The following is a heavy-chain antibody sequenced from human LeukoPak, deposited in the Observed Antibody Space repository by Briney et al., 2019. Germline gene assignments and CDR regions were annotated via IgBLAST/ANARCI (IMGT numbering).Heavy chain of an antibody. CDR1: GGSISSHY. D-gene: IGHD2-15*01. J-gene: IGHJ6*02. CDR3: ARGGDIVVVVAALPYYYYGMDV. Sequence: SETLSLTCTVSGGSISSHYSSWIRQPPGKGREWIGYIYYSGRTNYNPSLTSQVTISVDTSKNQFSLKLSSVSAAATAVYYCARGGDIVVVVAALPYYYYGMDVWGQGTTVTVSS. CDR2: IYYSGRT. V-gene: IGHV4-59*11.